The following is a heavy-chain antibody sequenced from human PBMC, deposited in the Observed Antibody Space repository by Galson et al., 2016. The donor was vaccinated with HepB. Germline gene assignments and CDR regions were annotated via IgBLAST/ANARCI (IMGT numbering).Heavy chain of an antibody. Sequence: PALVKPTQTLTLTCTFSGFSLTTGGVGVAWIRQPPGKALEWLALIYWDGDKRFSPPLQNRLTISKATSKNQVLLTLTNLDSVDTGTYYCARDMIYYGSGRFDYWGQGTLVTVSS. V-gene: IGHV2-5*02. CDR3: ARDMIYYGSGRFDY. CDR1: GFSLTTGGVG. D-gene: IGHD3-10*01. CDR2: IYWDGDK. J-gene: IGHJ4*02.